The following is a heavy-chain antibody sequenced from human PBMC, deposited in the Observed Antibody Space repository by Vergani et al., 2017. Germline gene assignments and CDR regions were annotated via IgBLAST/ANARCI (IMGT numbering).Heavy chain of an antibody. CDR1: GYTFTSYY. CDR3: ARAPSIYGSGDNXFDP. Sequence: QVQLVQSGAEVKKPGASVKVSCKASGYTFTSYYMHWVRQAPGQGLEWMGIINPSGGSTSYAQKFQGRVTMTRDTSTSTVYMELSSLRSEDTAVYYCARAPSIYGSGDNXFDPWGQGTLVTVSS. J-gene: IGHJ5*02. CDR2: INPSGGST. D-gene: IGHD3-10*01. V-gene: IGHV1-46*01.